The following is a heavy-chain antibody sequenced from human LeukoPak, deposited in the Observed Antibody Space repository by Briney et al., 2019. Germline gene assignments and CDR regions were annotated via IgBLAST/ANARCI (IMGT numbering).Heavy chain of an antibody. J-gene: IGHJ4*02. V-gene: IGHV5-51*01. D-gene: IGHD3-22*01. CDR2: IYPGDSDT. Sequence: GESLKISCKGSGYSFTSYWTGWGRQMPGKGLEWMGIIYPGDSDTRYSPSFQGQVTISADKSISTAYLQCGSLKASDTAMYYCARQTGSSGYYDDYWGQGTLVTVSS. CDR1: GYSFTSYW. CDR3: ARQTGSSGYYDDY.